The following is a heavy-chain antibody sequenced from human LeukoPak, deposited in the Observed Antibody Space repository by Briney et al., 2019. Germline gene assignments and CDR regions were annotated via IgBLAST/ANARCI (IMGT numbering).Heavy chain of an antibody. J-gene: IGHJ6*02. V-gene: IGHV4-31*03. CDR1: GGSISSGGYY. CDR2: IYYSGST. CDR3: ARVRAITMVRGVIQSHYGMDV. Sequence: SETLSLTCTVSGGSISSGGYYWSWIRQHPGKGLEWIGYIYYSGSTYYNPSLKSRVTISVDTSKNQFSLKLSSVTAADTAVYYCARVRAITMVRGVIQSHYGMDVWGQGTTVTVSS. D-gene: IGHD3-10*01.